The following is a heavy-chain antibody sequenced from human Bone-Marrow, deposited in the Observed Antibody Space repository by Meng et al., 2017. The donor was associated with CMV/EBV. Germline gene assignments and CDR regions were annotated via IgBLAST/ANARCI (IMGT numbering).Heavy chain of an antibody. Sequence: ASVKVSCKASGYTFTGYYMHWVRQAPGQGLEWMGWINPNSGGTNYAQKFQGRVTMTRDTSISTAYMELSSLRSEDTAVYYCARDDFYDFWSGYRKYYYYGMDVWVQGTTVTVSS. CDR3: ARDDFYDFWSGYRKYYYYGMDV. CDR1: GYTFTGYY. J-gene: IGHJ6*02. V-gene: IGHV1-2*02. CDR2: INPNSGGT. D-gene: IGHD3-3*01.